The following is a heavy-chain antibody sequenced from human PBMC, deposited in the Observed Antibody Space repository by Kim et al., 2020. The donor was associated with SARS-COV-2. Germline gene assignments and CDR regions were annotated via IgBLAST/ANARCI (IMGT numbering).Heavy chain of an antibody. V-gene: IGHV1-18*04. Sequence: ASVKVSCKASGYTFTSFGITWMRQAPGQGLEWLGWITPNNGNRRYAQNLQGRVTMSTDSSTITAYMELGSLRSDDTAVYYCARGGGYYPYHFDYWGQGT. D-gene: IGHD3-22*01. CDR1: GYTFTSFG. CDR2: ITPNNGNR. CDR3: ARGGGYYPYHFDY. J-gene: IGHJ4*02.